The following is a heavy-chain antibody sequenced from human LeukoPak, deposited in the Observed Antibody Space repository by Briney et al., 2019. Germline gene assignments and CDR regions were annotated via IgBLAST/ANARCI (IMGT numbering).Heavy chain of an antibody. CDR1: GFTFSNYA. CDR2: ISASGGVT. D-gene: IGHD2-15*01. J-gene: IGHJ4*02. V-gene: IGHV3-23*01. CDR3: AKRYCSGATCYPRFFDY. Sequence: GGSLRLSCATSGFTFSNYAMRWVRQAPGNGLEWVSSISASGGVTDYADSVKGRFTISRDNSMDTLFLQMNSLRAEDSAVYYCAKRYCSGATCYPRFFDYWGQGTLVTVSS.